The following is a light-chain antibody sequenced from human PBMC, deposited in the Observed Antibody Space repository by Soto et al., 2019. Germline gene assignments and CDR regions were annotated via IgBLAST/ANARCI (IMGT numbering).Light chain of an antibody. J-gene: IGLJ1*01. CDR1: SSDVGSYNL. CDR3: CSYAGSSSPYV. V-gene: IGLV2-23*01. CDR2: EGS. Sequence: QSVLTQPASVSGSPGQSITISCTGTSSDVGSYNLVSWYQQHPGKAPKLMIYEGSKRPSGVSNRFSGSKSGNTASLTISGLQAEEEADYFCCSYAGSSSPYVFGTGTKVTV.